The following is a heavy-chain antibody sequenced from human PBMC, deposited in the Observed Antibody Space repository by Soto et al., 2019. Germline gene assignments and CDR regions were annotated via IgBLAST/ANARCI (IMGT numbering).Heavy chain of an antibody. D-gene: IGHD6-19*01. Sequence: QVQLVESGGGVVQPGRSLRLSCAASGFTFSSYGMHWVRQAPGKGLEWVAVISYDGSNKYYADSVKGRFTISRDNSKNTLYLQMNSLRAEDTAVYYCAKELAVAGTHYYYYGMDVWGQGTTVTVSS. CDR1: GFTFSSYG. CDR3: AKELAVAGTHYYYYGMDV. CDR2: ISYDGSNK. V-gene: IGHV3-30*18. J-gene: IGHJ6*02.